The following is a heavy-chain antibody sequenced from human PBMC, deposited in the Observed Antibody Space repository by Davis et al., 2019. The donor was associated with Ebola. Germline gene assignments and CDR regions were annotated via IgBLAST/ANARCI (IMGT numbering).Heavy chain of an antibody. CDR3: ARDEFSGSYSYFDY. V-gene: IGHV3-48*02. CDR1: GFTFSSYS. D-gene: IGHD1-26*01. CDR2: ISSSSSTI. Sequence: GESLKISCAASGFTFSSYSMNWVRQAPGKGLEWVSYISSSSSTIYYADSVKGRFTISRDNAKNSLYLQMNSLRDEDTAVYYCARDEFSGSYSYFDYWGQGTLVTVSS. J-gene: IGHJ4*02.